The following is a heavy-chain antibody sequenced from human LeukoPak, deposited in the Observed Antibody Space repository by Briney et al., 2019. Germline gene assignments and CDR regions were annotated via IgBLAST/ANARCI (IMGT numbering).Heavy chain of an antibody. CDR1: GFSVSSYE. D-gene: IGHD6-19*01. CDR2: IASDGSI. CDR3: ATSLSGWGTYHYMDV. V-gene: IGHV3-48*03. J-gene: IGHJ6*03. Sequence: PGGSLRLSCVASGFSVSSYEMNWVRQAPGKGLEWISFIASDGSIEYADSVKGRFTLSRDNAKNLLYLHMNSLRGEDTAVYHCATSLSGWGTYHYMDVWGKGTTVTISS.